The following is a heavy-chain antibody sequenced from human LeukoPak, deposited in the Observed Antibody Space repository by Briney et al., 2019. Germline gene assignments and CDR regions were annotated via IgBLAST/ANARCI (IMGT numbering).Heavy chain of an antibody. CDR1: GFTFNNYA. CDR3: ATRDH. Sequence: GGSLRLSCAASGFTFNNYAMHWVRQAPGKGLEWVAFTQYDGIVKSYSDSVKGRFTISRDSSKNTLYLQMNSLIAEDTAIYYCATRDHWGQGTLVSVSS. V-gene: IGHV3-30*02. CDR2: TQYDGIVK. J-gene: IGHJ4*02.